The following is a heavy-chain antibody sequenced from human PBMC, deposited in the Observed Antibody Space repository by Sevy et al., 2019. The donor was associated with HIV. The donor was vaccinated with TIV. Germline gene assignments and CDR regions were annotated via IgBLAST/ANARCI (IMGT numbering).Heavy chain of an antibody. D-gene: IGHD3-10*01. Sequence: ASVKVSCKASGGTFSSYAISWVRQAPGQGLEWMGGIIPIFGTANYAQKFQGRVTITADESTSTAYMELSSLRSEDTAVYYCASTASYMVRGVIMDYYYYYGMDVWGQGTTVTVSS. J-gene: IGHJ6*02. CDR3: ASTASYMVRGVIMDYYYYYGMDV. CDR1: GGTFSSYA. V-gene: IGHV1-69*13. CDR2: IIPIFGTA.